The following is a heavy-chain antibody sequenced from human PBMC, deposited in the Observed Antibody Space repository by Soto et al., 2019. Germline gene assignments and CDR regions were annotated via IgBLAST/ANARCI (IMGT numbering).Heavy chain of an antibody. Sequence: ESLSLTCNVSGGSVSSSRSYWAWFRQPPGKELEWIANIFYAGNTYYNPSLKSRVTVSVDTSKNQFSLKLDSVTAADTAVYYCARQAAAPGIDLWFDPWGQGTLVTVSS. D-gene: IGHD6-13*01. J-gene: IGHJ5*02. CDR3: ARQAAAPGIDLWFDP. V-gene: IGHV4-39*01. CDR1: GGSVSSSRSY. CDR2: IFYAGNT.